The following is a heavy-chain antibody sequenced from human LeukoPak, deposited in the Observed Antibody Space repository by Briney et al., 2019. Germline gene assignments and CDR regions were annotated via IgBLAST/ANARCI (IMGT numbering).Heavy chain of an antibody. CDR1: GYTFTGYY. J-gene: IGHJ3*02. CDR2: ISAYNGNT. D-gene: IGHD3-9*01. CDR3: AKQTYYDTLTGYYTLAFDI. Sequence: ASVKVSCKASGYTFTGYYIHWVRQAPGQGLQWMGWISAYNGNTNYAQKLQGRVTMTTDTSTSTAYMELRSLRSDDTAVYYCAKQTYYDTLTGYYTLAFDIWGQGTMVTVSS. V-gene: IGHV1-18*04.